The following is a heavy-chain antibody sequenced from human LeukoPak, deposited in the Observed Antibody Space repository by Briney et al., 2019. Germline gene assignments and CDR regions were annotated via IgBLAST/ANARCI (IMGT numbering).Heavy chain of an antibody. Sequence: GGSLRLSCAASGFTYSNYSMNWVRQGPGKGLEWVSSIGTTGSYIFYADSVRGRFTISRDNAKNTLYLQMNSLRAEDTAVYYCARDEYDILTDYDYWGQGILVTASS. CDR1: GFTYSNYS. D-gene: IGHD3-9*01. J-gene: IGHJ4*02. V-gene: IGHV3-21*01. CDR2: IGTTGSYI. CDR3: ARDEYDILTDYDY.